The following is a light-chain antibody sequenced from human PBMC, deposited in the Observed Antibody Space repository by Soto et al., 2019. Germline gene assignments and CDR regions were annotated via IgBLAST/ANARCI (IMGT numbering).Light chain of an antibody. CDR3: SSYTRSSLRVI. V-gene: IGLV2-14*01. CDR2: EVN. J-gene: IGLJ2*01. Sequence: QSALTQPASVSGSPGQSITIFCTGTSSDVGGYNYVSWYQQYPGKAPKLMIYEVNNRPSGVSNRFSGSKSGNTASLTISGLQADDEADYYCSSYTRSSLRVIFGGGTKVTVL. CDR1: SSDVGGYNY.